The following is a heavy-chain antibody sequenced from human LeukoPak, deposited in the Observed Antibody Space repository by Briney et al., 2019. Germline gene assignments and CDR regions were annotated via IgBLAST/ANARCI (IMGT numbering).Heavy chain of an antibody. CDR1: GRTFTEHY. V-gene: IGHV3-11*01. D-gene: IGHD3-3*01. J-gene: IGHJ4*02. CDR2: IGGTAGNT. CDR3: AKVYDFWSGYYFDY. Sequence: GGSLRLSCAASGRTFTEHYMHWIRQAPGKGLEWVSFIGGTAGNTYYADSVKGRFTISRDNAKNSLYLQMNSLRAEDTAVYYCAKVYDFWSGYYFDYWGQGTLVTVSS.